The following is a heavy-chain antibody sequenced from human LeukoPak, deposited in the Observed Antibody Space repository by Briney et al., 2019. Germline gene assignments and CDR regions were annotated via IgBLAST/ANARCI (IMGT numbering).Heavy chain of an antibody. V-gene: IGHV4-34*01. D-gene: IGHD4-17*01. Sequence: SETLSLTCAVDGGSFSGYYWSWIRQPPGKGLEWIGEINHSGSTNYNPSLKSRVTISVDTSKNQFSLKLSSVTAADTAVYYCARVGFGPSTVVTIWYFDLWGRGTLVTVSS. CDR3: ARVGFGPSTVVTIWYFDL. CDR1: GGSFSGYY. J-gene: IGHJ2*01. CDR2: INHSGST.